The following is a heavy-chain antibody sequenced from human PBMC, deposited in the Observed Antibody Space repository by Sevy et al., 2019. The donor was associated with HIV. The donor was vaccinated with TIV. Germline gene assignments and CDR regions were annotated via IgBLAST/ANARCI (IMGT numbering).Heavy chain of an antibody. CDR1: GYTFTSYC. V-gene: IGHV1-46*01. Sequence: ASVKVSCKASGYTFTSYCMHWVRQAPGQGLEWMGIINRSGGSTSYAQKFQGRVTMTRDTSTSTVYMELSSLRSEDTAVYYCASCSLGIREAFDIWGQGTMVTVSS. CDR2: INRSGGST. J-gene: IGHJ3*02. D-gene: IGHD7-27*01. CDR3: ASCSLGIREAFDI.